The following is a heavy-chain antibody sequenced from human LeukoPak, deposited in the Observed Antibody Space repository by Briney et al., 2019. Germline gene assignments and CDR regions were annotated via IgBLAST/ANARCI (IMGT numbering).Heavy chain of an antibody. CDR3: ASRDGDPYYYYYGMDV. V-gene: IGHV4-34*01. CDR1: GGSFSGYY. J-gene: IGHJ6*02. Sequence: SETLSLTCAVYGGSFSGYYWSWIRQPPGKGLEWIGEINHSGSTNYNPSLKSRVTISVDTSKNQFSLKLSSVTAADTAVYYCASRDGDPYYYYYGMDVWGQGTTVTVS. CDR2: INHSGST. D-gene: IGHD4-17*01.